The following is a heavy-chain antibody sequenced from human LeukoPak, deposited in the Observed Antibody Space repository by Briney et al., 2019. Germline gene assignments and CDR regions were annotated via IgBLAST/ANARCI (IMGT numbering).Heavy chain of an antibody. CDR3: AKREAVAAMSDFDY. V-gene: IGHV3-30*02. D-gene: IGHD6-19*01. CDR1: GLILNKYY. Sequence: PGGSLRLSCAASGLILNKYYMHWARHAPGKALECVASIQHGGGNQYYVDSVKGRFTISRDNSKNTLYLQMNSLRTEDTAVYYCAKREAVAAMSDFDYWGQGTLVTVSS. CDR2: IQHGGGNQ. J-gene: IGHJ4*02.